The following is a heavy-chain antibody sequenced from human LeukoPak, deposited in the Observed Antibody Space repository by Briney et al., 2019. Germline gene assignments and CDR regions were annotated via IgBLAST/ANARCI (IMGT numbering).Heavy chain of an antibody. Sequence: GGSLRLSCAASGFTLSSYSMNWVRQAPGKGLEWVSSISSSSSYIYYADSVKGRFTISRDNAKNSLYLQMNSLRAEDTAVYYCARGNRVVVVPAAVLYYYYGMDVWGQGTTVTVSS. V-gene: IGHV3-21*01. CDR2: ISSSSSYI. CDR3: ARGNRVVVVPAAVLYYYYGMDV. CDR1: GFTLSSYS. J-gene: IGHJ6*02. D-gene: IGHD2-2*01.